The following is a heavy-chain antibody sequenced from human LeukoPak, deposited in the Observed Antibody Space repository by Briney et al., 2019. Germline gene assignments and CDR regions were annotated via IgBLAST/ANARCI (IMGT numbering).Heavy chain of an antibody. CDR3: AKGPVATIDY. CDR2: ISGSGGST. CDR1: GFTFSSYA. D-gene: IGHD5-12*01. Sequence: GGSLRLSCAASGFTFSSYAVRWVRQAPGKGLEWVSVISGSGGSTYYADSVKGRFTISRDNSKNTLYLQMNSLRAEDTAVYYCAKGPVATIDYWGQGTLVTVSS. J-gene: IGHJ4*02. V-gene: IGHV3-23*01.